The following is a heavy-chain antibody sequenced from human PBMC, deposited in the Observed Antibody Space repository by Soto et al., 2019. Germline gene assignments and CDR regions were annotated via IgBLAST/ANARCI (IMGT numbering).Heavy chain of an antibody. CDR1: GFTFSSYA. J-gene: IGHJ4*02. D-gene: IGHD4-17*01. CDR2: ISGSGGST. V-gene: IGHV3-23*01. CDR3: AKAGPKYGDNREFDC. Sequence: EVQLLESGGGLVQPGGSLRLSCAASGFTFSSYAMSWVRQAPGKGLEWVSAISGSGGSTYYADSVKGRFTISRDNSKNTLSRQMNSLRAEDTDVYYCAKAGPKYGDNREFDCWGQGTLVTVSS.